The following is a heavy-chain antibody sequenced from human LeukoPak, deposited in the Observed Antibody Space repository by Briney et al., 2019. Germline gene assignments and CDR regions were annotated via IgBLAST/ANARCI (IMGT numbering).Heavy chain of an antibody. J-gene: IGHJ3*02. CDR1: GFTFSSYA. V-gene: IGHV3-23*01. CDR3: AKFRSSGPDAFDI. Sequence: GGSLRLPCAASGFTFSSYAMSWLRQAPGKGLEWVSAISGSGGSTYYADSVKGRFTISRDNSKNTLYLQMNSLRAEDTAVYYCAKFRSSGPDAFDIWGQGTMVTVSS. CDR2: ISGSGGST. D-gene: IGHD3-22*01.